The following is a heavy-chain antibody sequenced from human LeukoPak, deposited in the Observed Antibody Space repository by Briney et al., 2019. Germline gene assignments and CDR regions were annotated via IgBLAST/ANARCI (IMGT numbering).Heavy chain of an antibody. CDR3: AREQPAPIFDY. D-gene: IGHD1/OR15-1a*01. CDR1: GGSFSGYY. J-gene: IGHJ4*02. V-gene: IGHV4-34*01. Sequence: PSETLSLTCAVYGGSFSGYYWSWIRQPPGKGLEWIGEINHSGSTNYNPSLKSRVTISVDTSKNQFSLKLSSVTAADTAVYYCAREQPAPIFDYWGQGTLVTVSS. CDR2: INHSGST.